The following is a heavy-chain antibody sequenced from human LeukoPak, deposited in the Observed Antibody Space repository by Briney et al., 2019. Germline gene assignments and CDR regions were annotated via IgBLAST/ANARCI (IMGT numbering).Heavy chain of an antibody. CDR3: AKTSSSWDIYFDY. Sequence: GESLKISCEASGYKFTTDYIGWVLQMPGKGLEWMVIIYPDDSETNYSPSFKGQVTISADRSITTAYLQWSSLKASDTAVYYCAKTSSSWDIYFDYWGQGTLVTVSS. D-gene: IGHD6-13*01. J-gene: IGHJ4*02. CDR1: GYKFTTDY. V-gene: IGHV5-51*01. CDR2: IYPDDSET.